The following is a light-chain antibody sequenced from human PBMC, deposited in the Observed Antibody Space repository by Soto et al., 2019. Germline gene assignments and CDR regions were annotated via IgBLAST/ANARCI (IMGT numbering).Light chain of an antibody. J-gene: IGKJ2*01. CDR2: GAS. CDR1: QSVSSSY. Sequence: EIVLTQSPGTLSLSPGERATLFCRASQSVSSSYLAWYQQTPGQAPRHLIYGASIKATGIPDRFSGSGSGTDFTLTITRHEPEDFAVYYCHQHCSSPYFFGQGPRLELK. CDR3: HQHCSSPYF. V-gene: IGKV3-20*01.